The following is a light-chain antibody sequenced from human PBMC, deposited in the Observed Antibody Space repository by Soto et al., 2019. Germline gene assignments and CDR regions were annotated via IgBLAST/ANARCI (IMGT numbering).Light chain of an antibody. CDR1: QTIINW. CDR2: DAS. Sequence: DIQMTQSPSTLSASVGERVTITCRASQTIINWLAWYQQKPGKAPKLLIYDASSLESGVPSRFSGSGSGTDFTLTISSLQPDDFAPYYCQQYNSYSPWTFGQGTKVEIK. J-gene: IGKJ1*01. V-gene: IGKV1-5*01. CDR3: QQYNSYSPWT.